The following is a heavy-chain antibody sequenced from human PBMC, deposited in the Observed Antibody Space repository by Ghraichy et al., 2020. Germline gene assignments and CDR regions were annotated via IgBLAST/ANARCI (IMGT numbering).Heavy chain of an antibody. CDR1: GFTFSSYG. CDR2: ISYDGSNK. D-gene: IGHD2-21*02. J-gene: IGHJ4*02. V-gene: IGHV3-30*18. Sequence: GGSLRLSCAASGFTFSSYGMHWVRQAPGKGLEWVAVISYDGSNKYYADSVKGRFTISRDNSKNTLYLQMNSLRAEDTAVYYCAKDGRAYCGGDCYLHDWGQGTLVTVSS. CDR3: AKDGRAYCGGDCYLHD.